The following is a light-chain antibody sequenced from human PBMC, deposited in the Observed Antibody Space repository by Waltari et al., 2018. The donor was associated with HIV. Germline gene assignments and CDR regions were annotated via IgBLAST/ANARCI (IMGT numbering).Light chain of an antibody. CDR2: KAS. Sequence: DIQMTQSPSTLSASVGDRVTITCRASQSISYWLAWYQRKPGRAPKLLLHKASSLESGVPSRFSGSGSGTEFTLTISSLQPDEFATYYCQQSNSYSYTFGQGTKLEIK. V-gene: IGKV1-5*03. CDR1: QSISYW. J-gene: IGKJ2*01. CDR3: QQSNSYSYT.